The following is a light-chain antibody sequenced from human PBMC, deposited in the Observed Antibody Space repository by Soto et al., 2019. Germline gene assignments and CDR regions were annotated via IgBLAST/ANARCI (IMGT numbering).Light chain of an antibody. CDR2: SNN. CDR1: SSNIGSNT. CDR3: AAWDDSLNGRV. V-gene: IGLV1-44*01. Sequence: QSLLTQPPSASGPPGQRVIISCSGSSSNIGSNTVNWYQQLPGTAPKLLIYSNNQRPSGVPDRFSGSKSGTSASLAISGLQSEDEADYYCAAWDDSLNGRVFGGGTKVTVL. J-gene: IGLJ2*01.